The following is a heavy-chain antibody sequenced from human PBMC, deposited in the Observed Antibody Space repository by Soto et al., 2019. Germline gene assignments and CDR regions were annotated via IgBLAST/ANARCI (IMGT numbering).Heavy chain of an antibody. CDR2: IGTTGDT. D-gene: IGHD6-13*01. V-gene: IGHV3-13*01. J-gene: IGHJ2*01. CDR1: GFTFRNYD. CDR3: ARVRGQQFVDWYFDL. Sequence: EVQLAESGGGLQQPGESLRLSCTASGFTFRNYDMHWVRQVTGKGLEWVSGIGTTGDTYYPGSVKGRFTISRENAKNSMYLQMSSLRPEDTAVYFCARVRGQQFVDWYFDLWGRGTLVSVSS.